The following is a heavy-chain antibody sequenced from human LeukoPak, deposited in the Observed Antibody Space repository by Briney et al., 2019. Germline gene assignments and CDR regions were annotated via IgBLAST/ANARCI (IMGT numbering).Heavy chain of an antibody. CDR2: INPNSGDT. CDR1: GYRFTDYH. V-gene: IGHV1-2*02. D-gene: IGHD6-19*01. CDR3: ARAPAGFNSGWFGY. Sequence: GASVKVSFKASGYRFTDYHMHWVRPAPGQGLEWMGWINPNSGDTNYAQKFQGRVTTTRDTSISTAYMEVSRLRSDDTAVYYCARAPAGFNSGWFGYWGQGTLVTVSS. J-gene: IGHJ4*02.